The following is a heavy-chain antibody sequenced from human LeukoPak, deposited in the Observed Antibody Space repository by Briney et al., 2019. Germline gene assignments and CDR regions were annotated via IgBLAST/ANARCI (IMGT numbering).Heavy chain of an antibody. V-gene: IGHV3-30*04. CDR2: ISYDGSNK. Sequence: GGSLRLSCAASGFTFSSYAMHWVRQAPGKGLEWVAVISYDGSNKYYADSVKGRFTIPRDNSKNTLDLQMNSLRAEDTAVYYCAKDDAWVRYQDWGQGTLVTVSS. CDR3: AKDDAWVRYQD. D-gene: IGHD5-12*01. J-gene: IGHJ4*02. CDR1: GFTFSSYA.